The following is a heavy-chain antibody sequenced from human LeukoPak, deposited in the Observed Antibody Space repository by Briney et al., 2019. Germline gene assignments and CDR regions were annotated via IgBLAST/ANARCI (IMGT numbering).Heavy chain of an antibody. CDR1: GYTFTSYD. J-gene: IGHJ4*02. Sequence: ASVKVSCKASGYTFTSYDINWVRQAPGQGLEWMGWISAYNGNTNYAQKLQGRVTMTTDTSTSTAYMELRSLRSDDTAVYYCARDQYSGSYDYWGQGTLVTVSS. CDR2: ISAYNGNT. D-gene: IGHD1-26*01. CDR3: ARDQYSGSYDY. V-gene: IGHV1-18*01.